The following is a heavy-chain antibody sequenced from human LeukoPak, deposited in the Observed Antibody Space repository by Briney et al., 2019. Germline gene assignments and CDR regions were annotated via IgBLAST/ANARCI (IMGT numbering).Heavy chain of an antibody. D-gene: IGHD3-22*01. CDR2: ISSSGSTI. V-gene: IGHV3-11*01. Sequence: GGSLRLSCAASGFTFSDYYRRWIRQAPGKGLEWVSYISSSGSTIYYADSVKGRFTISRDNAKNSLYLQMNSLRAEDTAVYYCARELSYYYDSSGYHFPFQHWGRGTLVTVSS. CDR3: ARELSYYYDSSGYHFPFQH. CDR1: GFTFSDYY. J-gene: IGHJ1*01.